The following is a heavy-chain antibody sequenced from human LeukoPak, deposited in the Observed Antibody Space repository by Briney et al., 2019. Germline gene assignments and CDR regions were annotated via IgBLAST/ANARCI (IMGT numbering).Heavy chain of an antibody. CDR3: ARENGMVGGVIEDAFDI. CDR1: GFTFSSYG. CDR2: IRYDGKNK. V-gene: IGHV3-30*02. Sequence: GGSLRLSCAASGFTFSSYGMHWVRQTPGKGLEWVAYIRYDGKNKYSVDSVKGRFTISRDNSKNTLYPQMNSLRPEDTAVYFCARENGMVGGVIEDAFDIWGQGTMVIVSS. D-gene: IGHD3-10*01. J-gene: IGHJ3*02.